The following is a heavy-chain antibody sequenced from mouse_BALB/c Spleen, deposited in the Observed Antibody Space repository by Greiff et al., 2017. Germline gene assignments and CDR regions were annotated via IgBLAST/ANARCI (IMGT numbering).Heavy chain of an antibody. CDR1: GYTFTSYY. CDR2: IYPGNVNT. J-gene: IGHJ2*01. CDR3: ATVVATDYFDY. Sequence: QDQLQQSGPELVKPGASVRISCKASGYTFTSYYIHWVKQRPGQGLEWIGWIYPGNVNTKYNEKFKGKATLTADKSSSTAYMQLSSLTSEDSAVYFCATVVATDYFDYWGQGTTLTVSS. V-gene: IGHV1S56*01. D-gene: IGHD1-1*01.